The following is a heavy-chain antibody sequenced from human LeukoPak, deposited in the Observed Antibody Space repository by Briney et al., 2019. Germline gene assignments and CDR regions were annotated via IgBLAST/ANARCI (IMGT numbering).Heavy chain of an antibody. Sequence: GGSLRLSCATSGFIFSSYSMNWVRQAPGKGLEWVSSISSSSSYIYYADSVKGRFTISRDNAKNSLYLQMNSLRAEDTAVYYCASLYGSGSYYYYYYMDVWGKGTTVTVSS. V-gene: IGHV3-21*01. J-gene: IGHJ6*03. CDR3: ASLYGSGSYYYYYYMDV. CDR1: GFIFSSYS. D-gene: IGHD3-10*01. CDR2: ISSSSSYI.